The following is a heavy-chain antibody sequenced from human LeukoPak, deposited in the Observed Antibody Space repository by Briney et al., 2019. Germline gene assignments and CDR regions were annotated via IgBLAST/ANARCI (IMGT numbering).Heavy chain of an antibody. CDR1: VDPISSYY. CDR2: IYYSWST. Sequence: TSETLSLTCTVSVDPISSYYWSWMPQPPGEGREWIGYIYYSWSTNYNPSLKSRVTISVDTSKNQFSLKLSSVTAADTAVYYCARDRGLWGRGAFDIWGQGTMVTVSS. CDR3: ARDRGLWGRGAFDI. J-gene: IGHJ3*02. D-gene: IGHD2-21*01. V-gene: IGHV4-59*01.